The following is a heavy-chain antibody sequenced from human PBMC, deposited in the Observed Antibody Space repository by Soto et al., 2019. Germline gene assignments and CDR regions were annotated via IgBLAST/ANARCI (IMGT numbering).Heavy chain of an antibody. CDR3: ARDGRYSYGHEY. Sequence: EVQLVESGGGLVKPGGSLRLSCAASGFTFSSYSMNWVRQAPGKGLEWVSSISSSSSYIYYADSVKGRFTISRDNATNSLYLQMNSLRAEDTAVYYCARDGRYSYGHEYWGQGTLVTVSS. CDR2: ISSSSSYI. V-gene: IGHV3-21*01. D-gene: IGHD5-18*01. J-gene: IGHJ4*02. CDR1: GFTFSSYS.